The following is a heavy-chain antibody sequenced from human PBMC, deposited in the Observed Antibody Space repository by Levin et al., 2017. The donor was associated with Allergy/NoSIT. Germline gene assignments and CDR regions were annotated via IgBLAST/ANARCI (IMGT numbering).Heavy chain of an antibody. CDR1: GGPLINYA. V-gene: IGHV1-69*01. CDR2: IMPSLTTT. Sequence: PGESLKISCKASGGPLINYAISWVRQAPGQGLEWMGGIMPSLTTTTYARQFQGRLTITADESSNTFYMELISLRSEDTAVYYCAKSEGQNSGPLESWGQGAPVTVSS. J-gene: IGHJ4*02. D-gene: IGHD1-26*01. CDR3: AKSEGQNSGPLES.